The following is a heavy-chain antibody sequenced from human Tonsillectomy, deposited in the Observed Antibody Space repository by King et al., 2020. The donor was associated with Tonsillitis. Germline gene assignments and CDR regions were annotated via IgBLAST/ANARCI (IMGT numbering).Heavy chain of an antibody. Sequence: VQLVQSGGGVVQPGRSLRLSCAASGFTFSSYGMHWVRQAPGKGLEWGAVIWYDGSNKYYADSVKGRFTISRDNSKNTLYLQMNSLRAEDTAVYYCARDLAYCSGGSCYGYYYYGMDVWGQGTTVTVSS. J-gene: IGHJ6*02. CDR3: ARDLAYCSGGSCYGYYYYGMDV. V-gene: IGHV3-33*01. D-gene: IGHD2-15*01. CDR1: GFTFSSYG. CDR2: IWYDGSNK.